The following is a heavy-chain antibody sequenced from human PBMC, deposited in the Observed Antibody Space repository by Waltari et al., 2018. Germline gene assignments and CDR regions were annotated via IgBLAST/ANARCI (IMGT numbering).Heavy chain of an antibody. Sequence: QVQLVQSGAEVKKPGASVKVSCKASGYTFTSYYMHWVRRAPGQGIEWMGIINPSVVSTSYAQNFTGRVTMTRDTSTSTVYMELSSLRSEDTAVYYCARATRLLYYFDYWGQGTLVTVSS. J-gene: IGHJ4*02. D-gene: IGHD2-15*01. CDR3: ARATRLLYYFDY. CDR2: INPSVVST. V-gene: IGHV1-46*01. CDR1: GYTFTSYY.